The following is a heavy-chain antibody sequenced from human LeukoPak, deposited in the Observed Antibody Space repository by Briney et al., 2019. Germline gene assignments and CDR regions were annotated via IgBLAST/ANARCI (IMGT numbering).Heavy chain of an antibody. V-gene: IGHV4-34*01. CDR3: ARSPHTGFDY. Sequence: SETLSLTCAVYGGSFSGYYWSWIRQPPGKGLEWIGEINHSGSTNYNPSLKSRVTISVDTSKNQFSLKLSSVTAADTAVYYCARSPHTGFDYWGQGTLVTVSS. CDR1: GGSFSGYY. J-gene: IGHJ4*02. D-gene: IGHD4-17*01. CDR2: INHSGST.